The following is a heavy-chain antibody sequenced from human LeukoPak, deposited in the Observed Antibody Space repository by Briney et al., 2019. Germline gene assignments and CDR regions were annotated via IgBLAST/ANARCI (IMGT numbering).Heavy chain of an antibody. CDR1: EFTFSDYE. Sequence: GGSLRLSCAASEFTFSDYEMNWVRQAPGKGLEWVSYISRSGSTIYYADSVKGRFTISRDNAKNSLYLHMNSLRPEDTALYYCVRDRNGKSLHDAFDIWGQGTMVTVSS. J-gene: IGHJ3*02. V-gene: IGHV3-48*03. CDR3: VRDRNGKSLHDAFDI. CDR2: ISRSGSTI. D-gene: IGHD5/OR15-5a*01.